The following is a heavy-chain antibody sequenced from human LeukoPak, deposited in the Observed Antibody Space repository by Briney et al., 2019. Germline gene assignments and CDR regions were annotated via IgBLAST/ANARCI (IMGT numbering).Heavy chain of an antibody. Sequence: PGGSLRLSCAASGFTFDDYAMHWVRQAPGKGLEWVSGISWNSGSIGYADSVKGRFTISRDNAKNSLYLQMNSLGAEDMALYYCAKGSSGWTKDAFDIWGQGTMVTVSS. V-gene: IGHV3-9*03. J-gene: IGHJ3*02. D-gene: IGHD6-19*01. CDR1: GFTFDDYA. CDR2: ISWNSGSI. CDR3: AKGSSGWTKDAFDI.